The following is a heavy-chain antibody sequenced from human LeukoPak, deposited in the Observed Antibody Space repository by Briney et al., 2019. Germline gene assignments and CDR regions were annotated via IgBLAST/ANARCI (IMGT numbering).Heavy chain of an antibody. CDR3: AKDQGYSYGHSLDY. V-gene: IGHV3-30*02. D-gene: IGHD5-18*01. CDR2: IRNDESNK. J-gene: IGHJ4*02. Sequence: GGSLRLSCAASGFTFSSYNMHWVRQAPGEGLEWVALIRNDESNKYYADSVKGRFTISRDNSKNTLYLQMNSLRAEDTAVYYCAKDQGYSYGHSLDYWGQGTLVTVSS. CDR1: GFTFSSYN.